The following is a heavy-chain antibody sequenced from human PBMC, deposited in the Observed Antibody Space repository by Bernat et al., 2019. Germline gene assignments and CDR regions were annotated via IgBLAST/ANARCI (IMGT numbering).Heavy chain of an antibody. Sequence: QVQLQESGPGLVKPSETLSLTCAVSGYSITRGYYWGWIRQPPGKGLEWIASISRSGSADYNPSLKSRVTISVDTSKNQFSLKLSSVTAADTAVYYCARGLLRFPSVYWGQGTLVTVSS. CDR3: ARGLLRFPSVY. V-gene: IGHV4-38-2*01. J-gene: IGHJ4*02. CDR1: GYSITRGYY. CDR2: ISRSGSA. D-gene: IGHD3-3*01.